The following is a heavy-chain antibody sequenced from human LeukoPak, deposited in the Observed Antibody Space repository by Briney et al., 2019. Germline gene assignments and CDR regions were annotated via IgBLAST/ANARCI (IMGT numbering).Heavy chain of an antibody. V-gene: IGHV3-48*03. Sequence: GGSLRLSCAASGFTFSSYEMNWVRQAPGKGREGVSYISSSGSTIYYADSVKGGFTISRDNAKNSLYLQMNSLRAEDTAVYYCAELGITMIGGVWGKGTTVTISS. CDR2: ISSSGSTI. CDR1: GFTFSSYE. CDR3: AELGITMIGGV. D-gene: IGHD3-10*02. J-gene: IGHJ6*04.